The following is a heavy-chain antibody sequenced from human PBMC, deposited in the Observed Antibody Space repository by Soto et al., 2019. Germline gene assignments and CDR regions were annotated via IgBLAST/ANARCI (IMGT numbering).Heavy chain of an antibody. V-gene: IGHV4-39*01. CDR3: ARSDGYCSGGSCTIDY. Sequence: PSETLSLTCTVSGGSISSSSYCWGWIRQPPGKGLEWIGSIYYSGSTYYNPSLKSRVTISVDTSKNQFSLKLSSVTAADTAVYYCARSDGYCSGGSCTIDYWGQGTLVTVSS. CDR1: GGSISSSSYC. CDR2: IYYSGST. D-gene: IGHD2-15*01. J-gene: IGHJ4*02.